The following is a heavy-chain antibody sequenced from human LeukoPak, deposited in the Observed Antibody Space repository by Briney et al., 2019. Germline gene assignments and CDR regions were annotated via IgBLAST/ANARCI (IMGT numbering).Heavy chain of an antibody. V-gene: IGHV1-24*01. CDR3: VGSYYDFWSGQKINWFDP. Sequence: ASVKVSCKASGYIFTSYAMHWVRQAPGKGLEWMGGFDPEDGETIYAQKFQGRVTMTEDTSTDTAYMELSSLRSEDTAVYYCVGSYYDFWSGQKINWFDPWGQGSLVTVSS. J-gene: IGHJ5*02. CDR1: GYIFTSYA. CDR2: FDPEDGET. D-gene: IGHD3-3*01.